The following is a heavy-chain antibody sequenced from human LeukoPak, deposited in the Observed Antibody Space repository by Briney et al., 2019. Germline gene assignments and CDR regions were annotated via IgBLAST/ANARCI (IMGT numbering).Heavy chain of an antibody. CDR2: ISAYNGNT. CDR1: GYTFTSYG. D-gene: IGHD2-2*01. CDR3: ARDGDIVVVPAAMDY. V-gene: IGHV1-18*01. J-gene: IGHJ4*02. Sequence: GASVKVSCKASGYTFTSYGISWVRQAPGQGLEWMGWISAYNGNTNYAQKLQGRVTMTTDTSTSTAYMELRSLRSDDTAVYCCARDGDIVVVPAAMDYWGQGTLVTVSS.